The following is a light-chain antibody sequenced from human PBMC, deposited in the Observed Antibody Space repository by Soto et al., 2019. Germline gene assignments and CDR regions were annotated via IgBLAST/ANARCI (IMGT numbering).Light chain of an antibody. J-gene: IGKJ1*01. Sequence: EIVMTQSPATLSVSPGERATLSCRASQSVSSNLAWYQQKPGQAPRLLIYGASTRATDIPPRFSGSGSGTEFTLTISSLQSEDFAVYYCQQYYTWPSWTFGQGTKVDIK. CDR2: GAS. CDR3: QQYYTWPSWT. CDR1: QSVSSN. V-gene: IGKV3-15*01.